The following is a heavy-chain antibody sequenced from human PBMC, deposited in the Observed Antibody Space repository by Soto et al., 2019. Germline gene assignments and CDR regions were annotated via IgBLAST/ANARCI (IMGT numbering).Heavy chain of an antibody. J-gene: IGHJ4*02. CDR1: GVSVTSYT. CDR3: ARDGMTTGDT. Sequence: QLQLQESGPGQVRPSETPSLTCIVSGVSVTSYTWSWVRQPANKGLEWIGRVFSSVSATYNPSLKSRVSISMDTAENRISLKLDSVTAEEAGVYFCARDGMTTGDTWGPGTLVTVSS. CDR2: VFSSVSA. D-gene: IGHD2-21*02. V-gene: IGHV4-4*07.